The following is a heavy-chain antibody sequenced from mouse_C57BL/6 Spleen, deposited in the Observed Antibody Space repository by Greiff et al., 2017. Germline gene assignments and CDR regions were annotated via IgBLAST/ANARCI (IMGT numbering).Heavy chain of an antibody. D-gene: IGHD2-3*01. J-gene: IGHJ2*01. V-gene: IGHV8-12*01. Sequence: QVTLKESGPGILQSSQTLSLTCSFSGFSLSTSGMGVSWIRQPSGKGLEWLAHIYWDDVKRFNPSLKSRLTISKDTSRNQVFLKITSVVTADTATYSGARGGDGPYYFDYWGQGTTLTVSS. CDR1: GFSLSTSGMG. CDR2: IYWDDVK. CDR3: ARGGDGPYYFDY.